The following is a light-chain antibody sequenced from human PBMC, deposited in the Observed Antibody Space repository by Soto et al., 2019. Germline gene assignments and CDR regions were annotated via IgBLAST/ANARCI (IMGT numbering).Light chain of an antibody. CDR2: GAS. CDR1: QAVSNSY. Sequence: EIVLTQSPGTLSLSPGERATLSCRASQAVSNSYLAWYQHKPGQAPRLLIYGASSRATGFPDRFSGSGSGTDFTLTISRLEPSDFAVYCCHHYGSSPFSFGPGTQVDIK. J-gene: IGKJ3*01. V-gene: IGKV3-20*01. CDR3: HHYGSSPFS.